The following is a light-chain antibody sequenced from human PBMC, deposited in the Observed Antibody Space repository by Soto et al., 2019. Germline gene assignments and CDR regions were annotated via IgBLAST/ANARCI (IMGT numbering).Light chain of an antibody. V-gene: IGLV2-8*01. J-gene: IGLJ1*01. Sequence: QSVLTQPPSASGTPGQSVTISCTGTGIDVGSYNYVSWYQQHPGKAPKLMIYEVSKRPSGVPDRFSGSKSGTTASLTVSGLQAEDEAEYYCSSYAGSNNFVFGTGTKVTVL. CDR1: GIDVGSYNY. CDR3: SSYAGSNNFV. CDR2: EVS.